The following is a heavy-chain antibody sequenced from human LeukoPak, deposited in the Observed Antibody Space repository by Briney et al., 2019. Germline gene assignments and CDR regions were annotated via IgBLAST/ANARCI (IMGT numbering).Heavy chain of an antibody. CDR2: IRSSSSYI. Sequence: GGSLRLSCAASGFTFSSYTMNWVRQAPGKGLEWVSSIRSSSSYIYYADSVKGRFSISRDNAKKSLYLQMNILRAEDTAVYYCARNGIVGAGYYFDYWGQGTLVTVSS. V-gene: IGHV3-21*01. D-gene: IGHD1-26*01. CDR1: GFTFSSYT. J-gene: IGHJ4*02. CDR3: ARNGIVGAGYYFDY.